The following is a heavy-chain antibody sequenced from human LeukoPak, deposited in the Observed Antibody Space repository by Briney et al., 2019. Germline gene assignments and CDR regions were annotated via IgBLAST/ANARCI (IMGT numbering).Heavy chain of an antibody. CDR2: IWCDGGNK. D-gene: IGHD2-2*01. CDR1: GFTFSSYG. V-gene: IGHV3-33*01. CDR3: ARGSTSSPYKSAYFDY. Sequence: GGSLRLSCAASGFTFSSYGMHWVRQAPGKGLEWVAVIWCDGGNKYYADSVKGRFTISRDNSKNTLYLQMNSLRAEDTAVYYCARGSTSSPYKSAYFDYWGQGALVTVSS. J-gene: IGHJ4*02.